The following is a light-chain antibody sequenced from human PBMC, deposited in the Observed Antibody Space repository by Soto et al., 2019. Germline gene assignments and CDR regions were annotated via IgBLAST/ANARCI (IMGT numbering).Light chain of an antibody. V-gene: IGLV2-23*01. Sequence: QSALTQPASVSGSPGQSITISCSGTSSDVGSSNLVSWYQQHPGKAPKLIIFEGDRRPSGVSGRFSGSKSGNTASLTISGLQAEDEADYYCCSFARSTTFYVFGTGTKLT. J-gene: IGLJ1*01. CDR2: EGD. CDR3: CSFARSTTFYV. CDR1: SSDVGSSNL.